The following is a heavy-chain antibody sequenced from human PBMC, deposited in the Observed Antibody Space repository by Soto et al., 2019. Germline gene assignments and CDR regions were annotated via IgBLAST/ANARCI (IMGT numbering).Heavy chain of an antibody. Sequence: GGSLRLSCAASGFTFSSYAMSWVRQAPGKGLEWVSAISGSGGSTYYADSVKGRFTISRDNSKNTLYLQMNSLRAEATAVYYCSTVFPVTETVAAAGVAWGQWNLVSGSS. CDR1: GFTFSSYA. J-gene: IGHJ5*02. CDR2: ISGSGGST. D-gene: IGHD6-13*01. CDR3: STVFPVTETVAAAGVA. V-gene: IGHV3-23*01.